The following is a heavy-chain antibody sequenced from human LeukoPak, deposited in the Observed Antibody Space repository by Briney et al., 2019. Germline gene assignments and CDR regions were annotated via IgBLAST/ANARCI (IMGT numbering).Heavy chain of an antibody. D-gene: IGHD3-10*01. CDR3: ARRRVLLCFGERREAFDI. Sequence: ASVKVSYKASGYTFTGYYMHWVRQAPGQGLEWMGWINPNSGGTNYAQKFQGRVTMTRDTSISTAYMELSRLRSDDTAVYYCARRRVLLCFGERREAFDIWGQGTMVTVSS. J-gene: IGHJ3*02. CDR2: INPNSGGT. V-gene: IGHV1-2*02. CDR1: GYTFTGYY.